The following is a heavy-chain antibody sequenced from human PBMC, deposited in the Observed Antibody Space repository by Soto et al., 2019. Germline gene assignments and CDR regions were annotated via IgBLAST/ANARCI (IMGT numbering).Heavy chain of an antibody. CDR3: ARGRLYDYVWGSYRPRRYYGMDV. CDR2: INHSGST. Sequence: SETRSLTWAVYGGSFSWYCWSWIRQPPGKGLGWIGEINHSGSTNYNPSLKSRVTISVDTSKNQFSLKLSSVTAADTAVYYCARGRLYDYVWGSYRPRRYYGMDVWGQGTTVTVSS. V-gene: IGHV4-34*01. D-gene: IGHD3-16*02. CDR1: GGSFSWYC. J-gene: IGHJ6*02.